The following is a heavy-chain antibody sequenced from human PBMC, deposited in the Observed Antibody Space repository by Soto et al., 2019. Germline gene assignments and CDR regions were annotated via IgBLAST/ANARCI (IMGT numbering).Heavy chain of an antibody. CDR2: ISGSGGST. CDR1: GFTFSSYA. D-gene: IGHD4-17*01. V-gene: IGHV3-23*01. J-gene: IGHJ1*01. Sequence: GGSLRLSCAASGFTFSSYAMSWVRQAPGKGLEWVSAISGSGGSTYYADSVKGRFTISRDNSKNTLYLQMNSLRAEDTAVYYCASRHREGGDYTLEAEEYFQHWGQGTLVTVSS. CDR3: ASRHREGGDYTLEAEEYFQH.